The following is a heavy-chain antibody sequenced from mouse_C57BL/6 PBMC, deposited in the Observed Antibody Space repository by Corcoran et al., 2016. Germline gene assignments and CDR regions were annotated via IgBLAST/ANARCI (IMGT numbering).Heavy chain of an antibody. J-gene: IGHJ2*01. D-gene: IGHD4-1*01. Sequence: QVQLQQSGPALVKPGASVKISCTASDYTFTDYYINWVKQRPVQGLEWIGWIFPGSGSTYYNKKFKGKATLTVDKSTITAYMLLSSLTSEDSAVYFCARIPAGAGTYFDYWGQGTTLTVSS. V-gene: IGHV1-75*01. CDR3: ARIPAGAGTYFDY. CDR2: IFPGSGST. CDR1: DYTFTDYY.